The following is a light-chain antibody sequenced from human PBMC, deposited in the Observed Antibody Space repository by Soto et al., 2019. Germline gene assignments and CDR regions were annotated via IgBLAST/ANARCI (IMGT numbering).Light chain of an antibody. J-gene: IGLJ1*01. CDR2: EVT. Sequence: QSLLTQPPSASGSPGQSVTISCTGTSSDVGGYNYVSWYQQHPGKAPKLMIYEVTKRPSGVPDRFSGSKSGNTASLTVSGLQAEDEADYYCSSYAGSNNLKVFGTGTKVTAL. CDR3: SSYAGSNNLKV. CDR1: SSDVGGYNY. V-gene: IGLV2-8*01.